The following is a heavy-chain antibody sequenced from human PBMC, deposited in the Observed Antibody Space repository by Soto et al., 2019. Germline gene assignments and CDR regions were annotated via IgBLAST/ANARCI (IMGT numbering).Heavy chain of an antibody. CDR1: GYTFTSYG. CDR3: AVALTTAYYYYGMDV. CDR2: ISAYNGNT. V-gene: IGHV1-18*01. D-gene: IGHD4-17*01. Sequence: ASVKVSCKASGYTFTSYGISWVRQAPGQWLEWMGWISAYNGNTNYAQKLQGRVTMTTDTSTSTAYMELRSLRSDDTAVYYCAVALTTAYYYYGMDVWGQGTTVTVSS. J-gene: IGHJ6*02.